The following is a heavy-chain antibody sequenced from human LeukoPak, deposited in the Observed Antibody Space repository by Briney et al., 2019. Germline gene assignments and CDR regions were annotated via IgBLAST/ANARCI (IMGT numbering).Heavy chain of an antibody. D-gene: IGHD6-6*01. V-gene: IGHV4-34*01. CDR2: INHSGST. J-gene: IGHJ4*02. Sequence: SETLSLTCAVYGGSFSGYYWSWIRQPPGKGLEWIGEINHSGSTNYNPSLESRVTISVDTSKNQFSLKLSSVTAADTAVYYCARAKYSRHVDYWGQGTLVTVSS. CDR3: ARAKYSRHVDY. CDR1: GGSFSGYY.